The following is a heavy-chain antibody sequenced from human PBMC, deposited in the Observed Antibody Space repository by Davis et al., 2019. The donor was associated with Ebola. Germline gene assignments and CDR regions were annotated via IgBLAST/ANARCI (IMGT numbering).Heavy chain of an antibody. Sequence: ASVTVSCKASGYTLTSYDINWVRQATGQGLEWMGWMNPNSGNTGHAQQFQGRVTMSRNTSKSTAYMELSSLRSEDTAVYYCARAPSYRSSKWDWFDPWGQGTLVTVSS. CDR2: MNPNSGNT. V-gene: IGHV1-8*01. CDR1: GYTLTSYD. CDR3: ARAPSYRSSKWDWFDP. D-gene: IGHD1-26*01. J-gene: IGHJ5*02.